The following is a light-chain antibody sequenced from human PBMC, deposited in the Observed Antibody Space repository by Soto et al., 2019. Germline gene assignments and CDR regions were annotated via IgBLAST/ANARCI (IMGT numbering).Light chain of an antibody. CDR1: QSVRSSY. V-gene: IGKV3-20*01. CDR3: HQYGSPGPT. Sequence: EIVLTQSPGTLSLSPGERATLSCRASQSVRSSYLAWYQQKPGQAPRLLIYGASSKATGIPDKFSGSGSGTDFTLTISRLEPEDFAVYYFHQYGSPGPTFGQGTKVEIK. CDR2: GAS. J-gene: IGKJ1*01.